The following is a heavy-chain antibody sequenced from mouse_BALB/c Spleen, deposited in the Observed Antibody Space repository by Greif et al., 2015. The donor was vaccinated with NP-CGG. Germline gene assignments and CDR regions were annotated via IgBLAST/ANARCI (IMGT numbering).Heavy chain of an antibody. CDR3: ARENRARATYYAMDY. Sequence: EVKLVESGGGLVQPGGSLRLSCATSGFTFTDYYMSWVRQPPGKALEWLGFIRNKANGYTTEYSASVKGRFTTSRDNSQSILYLQMNTLRAEDSATYYCARENRARATYYAMDYWGQGTSVTVSS. J-gene: IGHJ4*01. D-gene: IGHD3-1*01. V-gene: IGHV7-3*02. CDR2: IRNKANGYTT. CDR1: GFTFTDYY.